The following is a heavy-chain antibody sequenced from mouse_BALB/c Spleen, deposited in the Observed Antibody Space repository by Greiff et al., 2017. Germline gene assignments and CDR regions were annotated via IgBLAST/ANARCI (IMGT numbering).Heavy chain of an antibody. J-gene: IGHJ3*01. CDR3: ARGLRLQSY. CDR1: GYAFSSSW. V-gene: IGHV1-82*01. Sequence: QVHVKQSGPELVKPGASVKISCKASGYAFSSSWMNWVKQRPGQGLEWIGRIYPGDGDTNYNGKFKGKATLTADKSSSTAYMQLSSLTSVDSAVYFCARGLRLQSYWGQGTLVTVSA. CDR2: IYPGDGDT. D-gene: IGHD1-2*01.